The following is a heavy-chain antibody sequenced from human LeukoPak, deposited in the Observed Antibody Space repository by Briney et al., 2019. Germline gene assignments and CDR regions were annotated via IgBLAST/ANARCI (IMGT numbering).Heavy chain of an antibody. J-gene: IGHJ5*02. Sequence: ASVKVSCKASGYTFTGYYMHWVRQAPGQRLEWMGWINAGNGNTKYSQEFQGRVTITRDTSASTAYMELSSLRSEDMAVYYCARERLGTNWFDPWGQGTLVTVSS. V-gene: IGHV1-3*03. CDR1: GYTFTGYY. D-gene: IGHD3-9*01. CDR2: INAGNGNT. CDR3: ARERLGTNWFDP.